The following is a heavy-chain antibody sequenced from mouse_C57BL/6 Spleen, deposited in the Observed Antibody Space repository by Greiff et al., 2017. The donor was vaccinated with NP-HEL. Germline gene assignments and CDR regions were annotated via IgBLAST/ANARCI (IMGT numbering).Heavy chain of an antibody. CDR2: ISNGGGST. Sequence: EVKLMESGGGLVQPGGSLKLSCAASGFTFSDYYMYWVRQTPEKRLEWVAYISNGGGSTYYPDTVKGRFTISRDNAKNTLYLQMSRLKSEDTAMYYCARQAMDYAMDYWGQGTSVTVSS. CDR1: GFTFSDYY. V-gene: IGHV5-12*01. D-gene: IGHD1-1*02. J-gene: IGHJ4*01. CDR3: ARQAMDYAMDY.